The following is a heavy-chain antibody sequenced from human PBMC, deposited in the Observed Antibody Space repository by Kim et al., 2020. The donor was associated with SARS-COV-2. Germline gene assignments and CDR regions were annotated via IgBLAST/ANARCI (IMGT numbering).Heavy chain of an antibody. CDR2: IEHRGST. CDR3: ARGRGGISMVVVVITAAEYYFDY. V-gene: IGHV4-34*01. J-gene: IGHJ4*02. D-gene: IGHD3-22*01. Sequence: LEWSGDIEHRGSTNYTPSLKSRLTISVDTSKNQFSLKLTSVTAADTAVYYWARGRGGISMVVVVITAAEYYFDYWGRGSRVTVSS.